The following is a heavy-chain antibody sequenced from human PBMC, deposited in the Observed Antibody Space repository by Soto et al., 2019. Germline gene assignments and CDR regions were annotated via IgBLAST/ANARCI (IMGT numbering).Heavy chain of an antibody. Sequence: PGGSLRLSCAASGFTFSSYGMHWVRQAPGKGLEWVAVISYDGSNKYYADSVKGRFTISRDNPKNTLYLQMNSLRAEDTAVYYCAKDAPPGIAAGLDYWGQGTLVTVSS. CDR3: AKDAPPGIAAGLDY. D-gene: IGHD6-13*01. CDR2: ISYDGSNK. CDR1: GFTFSSYG. V-gene: IGHV3-30*18. J-gene: IGHJ4*02.